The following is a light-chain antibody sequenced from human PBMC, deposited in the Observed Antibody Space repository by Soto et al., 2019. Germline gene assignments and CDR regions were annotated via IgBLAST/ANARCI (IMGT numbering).Light chain of an antibody. V-gene: IGKV3-20*01. CDR1: QSVSSGD. CDR3: QHYRSSPLT. J-gene: IGKJ4*01. CDR2: GAS. Sequence: VLTQSPGTLSLSPGERATLFCRAGQSVSSGDLAWYQQKPGQAPRLLIYGASNRATGIPDRFSGSGSGTDFTLTISSLAPEDVAVYYCQHYRSSPLTFGGGTKVEIK.